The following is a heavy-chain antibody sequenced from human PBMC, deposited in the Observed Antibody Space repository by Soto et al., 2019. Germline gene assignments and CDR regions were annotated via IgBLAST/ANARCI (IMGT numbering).Heavy chain of an antibody. V-gene: IGHV4-31*03. CDR3: ARAHLWMVRGVIITVWFDP. J-gene: IGHJ5*02. CDR1: GGSISSGGYY. Sequence: QVQLQESGPGLVKPSQTLSLTCTVSGGSISSGGYYWSWIRQHPGKGLEWIGYIYYSGSTYYNPSLKSRVTISVDTSKNQFSLKLSSVTAADTAVYYCARAHLWMVRGVIITVWFDPWGQGTLVTVSS. D-gene: IGHD3-10*01. CDR2: IYYSGST.